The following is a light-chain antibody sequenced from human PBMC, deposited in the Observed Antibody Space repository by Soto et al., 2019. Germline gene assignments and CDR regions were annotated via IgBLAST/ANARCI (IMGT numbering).Light chain of an antibody. CDR2: DAS. V-gene: IGKV3-15*01. CDR3: QQYNDWPIT. CDR1: QSVSGD. Sequence: IVLTQSPATLSVYPGERATLSCRASQSVSGDLAWYHHKPGQPPRLLIYDASTRALDTPARFAGSGSGTEFTLTISSLQSEDFAVYFCQQYNDWPITFGQGTRLEI. J-gene: IGKJ5*01.